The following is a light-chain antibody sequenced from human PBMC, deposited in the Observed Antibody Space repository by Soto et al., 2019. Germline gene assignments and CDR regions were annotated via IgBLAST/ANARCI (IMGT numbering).Light chain of an antibody. J-gene: IGLJ1*01. CDR2: GVK. V-gene: IGLV2-14*01. CDR1: GRNFGAYDY. CDR3: SSYTTSYFYV. Sequence: QSALTQPASVSGSPGQSITFSCTGSGRNFGAYDYVSWYQQHPGKPPKLIIYGVKNRPSGVSNRFSASKSAFTASLTISGLQTEDEADYYCSSYTTSYFYVFGPGTKLTVL.